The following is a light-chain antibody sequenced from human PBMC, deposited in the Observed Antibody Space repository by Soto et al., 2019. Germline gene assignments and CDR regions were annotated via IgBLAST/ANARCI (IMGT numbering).Light chain of an antibody. V-gene: IGKV4-1*01. J-gene: IGKJ2*01. CDR1: QSVLYNSNNKNH. Sequence: DFVMTQAPDSLAVSLGERATINCKSSQSVLYNSNNKNHLGWFQQKPGHPPKLLIYGASFRPSGVPDRFSGSGSGTDFTLTISSLQAEDVAVDYCQQYYSIPFTFGQGTKLEI. CDR3: QQYYSIPFT. CDR2: GAS.